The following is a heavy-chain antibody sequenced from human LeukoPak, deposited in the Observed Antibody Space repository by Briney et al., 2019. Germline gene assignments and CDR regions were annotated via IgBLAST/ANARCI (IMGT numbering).Heavy chain of an antibody. J-gene: IGHJ4*02. CDR1: GYTFTRYY. V-gene: IGHV1-46*01. Sequence: ASVKVSCKASGYTFTRYYMHWVRQAPGQGLEWMGIINPSGGRTTYAQKLQGRVTMTTDTSTSTAYMELRSLRSDDTAVYYCASSDFSSTVTTNYWGQGTLVTVSS. D-gene: IGHD4-17*01. CDR2: INPSGGRT. CDR3: ASSDFSSTVTTNY.